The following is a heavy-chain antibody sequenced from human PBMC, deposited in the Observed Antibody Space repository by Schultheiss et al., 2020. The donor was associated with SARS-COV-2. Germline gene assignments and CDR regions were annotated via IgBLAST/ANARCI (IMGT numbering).Heavy chain of an antibody. CDR1: GFTFSSYS. Sequence: GESLKISCAASGFTFSSYSMNWVRQAPGKGLEWVSSISSSSSYIYYADSVKGRFTISRDNAKNSLYLQMNSLRAEDTAVYYCAREGFEYYYYYGMDVWGQGTTVTVSS. CDR2: ISSSSSYI. V-gene: IGHV3-21*01. D-gene: IGHD3-10*01. CDR3: AREGFEYYYYYGMDV. J-gene: IGHJ6*02.